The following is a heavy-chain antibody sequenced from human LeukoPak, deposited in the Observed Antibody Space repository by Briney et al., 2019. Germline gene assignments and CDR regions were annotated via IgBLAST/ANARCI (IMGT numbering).Heavy chain of an antibody. CDR3: ARKVGAIKYYFDY. Sequence: PGESLKISCKASGYSFTNYWIGWVRQMPGKGLEWMGIIYPDDSDTRYSPSFQGQVTISADKSITTAYLQWSSLKASDTAMYYCARKVGAIKYYFDYWGQGTLVTVSS. J-gene: IGHJ4*02. V-gene: IGHV5-51*01. CDR2: IYPDDSDT. CDR1: GYSFTNYW. D-gene: IGHD1-26*01.